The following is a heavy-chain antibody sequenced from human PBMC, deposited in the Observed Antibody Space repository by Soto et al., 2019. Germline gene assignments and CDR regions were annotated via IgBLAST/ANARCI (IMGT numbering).Heavy chain of an antibody. D-gene: IGHD3-10*01. CDR1: GFTFCSYG. V-gene: IGHV3-30*18. CDR2: ISYDGSNK. Sequence: LSLYCASSGFTFCSYGMHWVRQAPGKGLEWVAVISYDGSNKYYADSVKARFTISRDNSKNTLYLQMNSLRAEDTAVYYCAKDEWGSGSYYTYWGQGTLVTVSS. J-gene: IGHJ4*02. CDR3: AKDEWGSGSYYTY.